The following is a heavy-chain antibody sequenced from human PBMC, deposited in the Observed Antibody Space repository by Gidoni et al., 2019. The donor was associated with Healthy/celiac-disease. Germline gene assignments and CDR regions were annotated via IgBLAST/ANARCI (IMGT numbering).Heavy chain of an antibody. D-gene: IGHD4-4*01. J-gene: IGHJ6*02. CDR2: ISSSSSTI. CDR1: GFTFSSYS. V-gene: IGHV3-48*01. Sequence: EVQLVESGGGLVQPGGSLRLSCAASGFTFSSYSMNWVRRAPGKGLEWVSYISSSSSTIYYADSVKGRFTISRDNAKNSLYLQMNSLRAEDTAVYYCARDRDSPYYYYGMDVWGQGTTVTVSS. CDR3: ARDRDSPYYYYGMDV.